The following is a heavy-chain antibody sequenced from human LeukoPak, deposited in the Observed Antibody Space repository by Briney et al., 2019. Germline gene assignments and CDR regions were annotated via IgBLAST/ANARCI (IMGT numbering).Heavy chain of an antibody. CDR3: ARGDFRDYGDYVDAFDV. V-gene: IGHV3-7*01. CDR1: GFTFNNYW. CDR2: IKQVGSQK. Sequence: GGSLRLSCAASGFTFNNYWMSWVRQAPGKGLQWVANIKQVGSQKFYVDSVKGRFTISRDNTKNLLYLQMNSLRAEDTAVYYCARGDFRDYGDYVDAFDVWGQGTMVTVSS. D-gene: IGHD4-17*01. J-gene: IGHJ3*01.